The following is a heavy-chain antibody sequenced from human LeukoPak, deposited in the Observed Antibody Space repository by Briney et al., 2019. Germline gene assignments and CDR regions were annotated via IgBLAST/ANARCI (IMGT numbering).Heavy chain of an antibody. CDR3: ARQDYGGKEGAFDI. CDR1: GGSISSSSYY. CDR2: IYYSGST. Sequence: SETLSLTCTVSGGSISSSSYYWGWIRQPPGKGLEWIGSIYYSGSTYYNPSLKSRVTISVDTSKNQFSLKLSSVTAADTAVYYCARQDYGGKEGAFDIWGQGTMVTVSS. V-gene: IGHV4-39*07. D-gene: IGHD4-23*01. J-gene: IGHJ3*02.